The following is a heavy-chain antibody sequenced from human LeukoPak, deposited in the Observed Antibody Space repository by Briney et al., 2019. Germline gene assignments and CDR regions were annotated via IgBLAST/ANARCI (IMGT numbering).Heavy chain of an antibody. CDR1: GDSISSYF. V-gene: IGHV4-4*07. CDR3: ARGGSALAVY. J-gene: IGHJ4*02. CDR2: IYTSGST. Sequence: PSETLSLTCTVSGDSISSYFWSWIRQPAGKGLEWIGRIYTSGSTNYNPSLKSRVTMSVDTSKNHFSLKLSSVTAADTAVYYCARGGSALAVYWGQGTLVTVSS. D-gene: IGHD3-10*01.